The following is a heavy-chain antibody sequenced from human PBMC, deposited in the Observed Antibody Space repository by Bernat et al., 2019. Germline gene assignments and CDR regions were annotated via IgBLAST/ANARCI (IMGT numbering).Heavy chain of an antibody. CDR1: GFTFDSYG. V-gene: IGHV3-23*01. Sequence: EVQLLESGGGLVQPGGSLRLSCAASGFTFDSYGMSWVRQAPGKGPEWVSGISASGGTTYYADSVKGWFTVSRDNSKNTVYLQMNSLRAEDTAVYYCAKVQSRSGTRTYIDYWGQGTLVTVSS. D-gene: IGHD1-26*01. J-gene: IGHJ4*02. CDR2: ISASGGTT. CDR3: AKVQSRSGTRTYIDY.